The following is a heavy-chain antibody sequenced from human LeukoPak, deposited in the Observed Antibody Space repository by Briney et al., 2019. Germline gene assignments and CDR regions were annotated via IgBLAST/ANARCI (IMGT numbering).Heavy chain of an antibody. Sequence: GESLRLSCATSDFTVSDNYMSWVRQAPGRGLEWVSVISDGGVTYYADSVKGRFTISRDDSNDTLYLQMNSLRPEDTAVYYCGGSGSYYTPSYYWGQGTLVTVSS. CDR1: DFTVSDNY. CDR2: ISDGGVT. D-gene: IGHD3-10*01. CDR3: GGSGSYYTPSYY. J-gene: IGHJ4*02. V-gene: IGHV3-53*01.